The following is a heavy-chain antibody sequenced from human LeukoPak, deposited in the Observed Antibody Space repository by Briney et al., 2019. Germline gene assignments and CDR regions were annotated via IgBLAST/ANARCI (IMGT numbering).Heavy chain of an antibody. CDR3: ARVDGGGEAFDI. CDR2: IDYSVST. Sequence: SEPLSLTCTVSGGSIWSYYWSCMRQPPGRGGVWLCYIDYSVSTNYNPSLESRVTLSVDTSRNQCSLKLSSVTAADTAVYYCARVDGGGEAFDILGQKTMVAVSS. D-gene: IGHD3-10*01. J-gene: IGHJ3*02. CDR1: GGSIWSYY. V-gene: IGHV4-59*01.